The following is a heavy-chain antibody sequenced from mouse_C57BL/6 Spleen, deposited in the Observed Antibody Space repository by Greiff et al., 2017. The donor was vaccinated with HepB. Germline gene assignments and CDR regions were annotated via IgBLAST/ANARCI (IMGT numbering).Heavy chain of an antibody. Sequence: EVQLQQSGPELVKPGASVKISCKASGYTFTDYYMNWVKQSHGKSLEWIGDINPNNGGTSYNQKFKGKATLTVDKSSSTAYMELRSLTSEDSAVYYCARGGALLRYPFAYWGQGTLVTVSA. V-gene: IGHV1-26*01. J-gene: IGHJ3*01. CDR1: GYTFTDYY. D-gene: IGHD1-1*01. CDR2: INPNNGGT. CDR3: ARGGALLRYPFAY.